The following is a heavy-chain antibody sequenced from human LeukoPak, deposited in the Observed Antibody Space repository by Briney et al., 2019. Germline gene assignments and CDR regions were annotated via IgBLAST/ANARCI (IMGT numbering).Heavy chain of an antibody. V-gene: IGHV4-59*01. CDR1: GGSISSYY. J-gene: IGHJ4*02. D-gene: IGHD2-15*01. CDR3: AREWCSGGSCHEGIDY. CDR2: IYYSGST. Sequence: PSETLSLTCTVSGGSISSYYWSWIRQPPGKGLEWIGYIYYSGSTNYNPSLKSRVTISVDTSKNQFSLKLSSVTAADTAVYYCAREWCSGGSCHEGIDYWGQGTLVTVSS.